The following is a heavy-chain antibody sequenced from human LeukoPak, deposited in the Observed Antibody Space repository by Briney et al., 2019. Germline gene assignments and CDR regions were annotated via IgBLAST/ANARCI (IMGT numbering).Heavy chain of an antibody. J-gene: IGHJ6*02. CDR3: ARDYGMDV. CDR1: GYSFTRNW. Sequence: KHGESLKLSCKGSGYSFTRNWICLVRQMPGNGLEWMAIIYRVDSDTRYSPYFQGQVTISADKSISTAYLQWSSLKASDTAMYYCARDYGMDVWGQGTTVTVSS. CDR2: IYRVDSDT. V-gene: IGHV5-51*01.